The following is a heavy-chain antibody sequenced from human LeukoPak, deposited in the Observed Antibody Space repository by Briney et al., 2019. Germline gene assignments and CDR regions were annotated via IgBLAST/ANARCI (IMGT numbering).Heavy chain of an antibody. V-gene: IGHV1-2*02. CDR3: ARLASVPG. CDR2: IHPNSGGT. Sequence: ASVTVSCKASGYTFTGYYLHWVRQAPGQGLEWMGWIHPNSGGTNYAQKFQGRVTMTRDTPISTAYMELSSLRSDDTAVYFCARLASVPGWGQGTLVTVSS. J-gene: IGHJ1*01. D-gene: IGHD6-19*01. CDR1: GYTFTGYY.